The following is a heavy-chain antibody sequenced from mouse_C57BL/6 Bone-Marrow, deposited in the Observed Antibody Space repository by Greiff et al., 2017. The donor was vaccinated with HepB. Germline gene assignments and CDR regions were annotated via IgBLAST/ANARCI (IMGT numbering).Heavy chain of an antibody. V-gene: IGHV1-69*01. Sequence: QVQLQQPGAELVMPGASVKLSCKASGYTFTSYWMHWVKQRPGQGLEWIGEIDPSDSYTNYNQKFKGKSTLAVDKSSSTAYMQLSSLTSEDSAVYYCARGVEDYWGQGTTLTVSS. CDR3: ARGVEDY. J-gene: IGHJ2*01. CDR1: GYTFTSYW. D-gene: IGHD1-1*02. CDR2: IDPSDSYT.